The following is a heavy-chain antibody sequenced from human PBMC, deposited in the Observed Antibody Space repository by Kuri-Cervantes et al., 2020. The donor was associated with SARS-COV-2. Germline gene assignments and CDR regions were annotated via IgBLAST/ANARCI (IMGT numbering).Heavy chain of an antibody. CDR1: GGSISNSFYY. CDR3: AMLYYGDYGGFDY. Sequence: GSLRLSCTVSGGSISNSFYYWGWIRQPPGKGLEWIGSIYYSGSTFYSPSLKSRVTISVDTSKNQFSLKLSSVTAADTAVYYCAMLYYGDYGGFDYWGQGTLVTVSS. CDR2: IYYSGST. V-gene: IGHV4-39*07. D-gene: IGHD4-17*01. J-gene: IGHJ4*02.